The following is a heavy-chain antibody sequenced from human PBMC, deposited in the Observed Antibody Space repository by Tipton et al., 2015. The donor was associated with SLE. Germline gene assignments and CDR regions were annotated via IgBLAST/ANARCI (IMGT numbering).Heavy chain of an antibody. CDR3: AGVDYGDYNYFDY. V-gene: IGHV3-21*03. Sequence: SLRLSCAASGFTFSSYSMNWVRQAPGKGLEWVSSISSSSSYIYYADSVKGRFTISRDNAKNSLYLQMNSLRAEDTAVYYCAGVDYGDYNYFDYWGQGTLVTVSS. D-gene: IGHD4-17*01. J-gene: IGHJ4*02. CDR2: ISSSSSYI. CDR1: GFTFSSYS.